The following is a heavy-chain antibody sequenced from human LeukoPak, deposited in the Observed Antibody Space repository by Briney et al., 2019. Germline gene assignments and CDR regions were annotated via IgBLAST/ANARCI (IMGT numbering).Heavy chain of an antibody. CDR2: ISSSSSYI. CDR3: ARDRDFSWFDP. CDR1: GFTFSSYS. V-gene: IGHV3-21*01. D-gene: IGHD3-10*01. J-gene: IGHJ5*02. Sequence: GGSLRLSCAASGFTFSSYSMNWVRQAPGKGLEWVSSISSSSSYIYYADSVKGRFTISRDNAKNSLYLQMNSLRAEDTAVYYCARDRDFSWFDPWGQGTLVTVSS.